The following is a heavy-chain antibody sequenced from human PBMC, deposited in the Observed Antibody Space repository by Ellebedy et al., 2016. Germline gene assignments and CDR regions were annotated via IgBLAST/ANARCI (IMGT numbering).Heavy chain of an antibody. CDR2: ISSSSSYI. Sequence: GGSLRLXCAASGFTFSSYSMNWVRQAPGKGLEWVSSISSSSSYIYYADSVKGRFTISRDNAKNSLYLQMNSLRAEDTAVYYCARVFKTSDRSGSYYYYGMDVWGQGTTVTVSS. CDR3: ARVFKTSDRSGSYYYYGMDV. J-gene: IGHJ6*02. V-gene: IGHV3-21*01. D-gene: IGHD3-22*01. CDR1: GFTFSSYS.